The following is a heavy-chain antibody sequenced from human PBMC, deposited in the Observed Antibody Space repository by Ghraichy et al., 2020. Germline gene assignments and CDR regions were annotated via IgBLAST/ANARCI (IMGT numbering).Heavy chain of an antibody. CDR2: ISYDGSYK. CDR3: ARSLATVTTIWGLGY. J-gene: IGHJ4*02. CDR1: GFTFSSYG. V-gene: IGHV3-30*03. Sequence: GGSLRLSCAASGFTFSSYGMHWVRQAPGKGLEWVAVISYDGSYKYYADSVKGRFTISRDNSKNTLYLQMNSLRAEDTAVYYCARSLATVTTIWGLGYWGQGTLVTVSS. D-gene: IGHD4-17*01.